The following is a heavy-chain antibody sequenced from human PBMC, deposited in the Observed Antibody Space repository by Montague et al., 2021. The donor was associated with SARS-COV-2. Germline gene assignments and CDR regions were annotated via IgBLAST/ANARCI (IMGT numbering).Heavy chain of an antibody. D-gene: IGHD3-10*01. CDR3: ARVSSTALRGVIKTSGYYALDV. J-gene: IGHJ6*02. CDR2: IYQSGTN. Sequence: SETLSLTCSVYGGSMRRSYWTWIRQAPEKGLEWIGYIYQSGTNKXNPVLQSRVTISVDTAKNQFSMNWTSVTAADTAVYYCARVSSTALRGVIKTSGYYALDVWGHGTTVRVSS. CDR1: GGSMRRSY. V-gene: IGHV4-4*09.